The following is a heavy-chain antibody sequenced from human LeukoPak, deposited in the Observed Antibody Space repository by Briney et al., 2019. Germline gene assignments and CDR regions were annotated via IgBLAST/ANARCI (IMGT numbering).Heavy chain of an antibody. Sequence: GGSLRLSCAASGFTFSNAWMSWVRQAPGKGLEWVASIHYDGNNKYYADSVKGRFTISRDNSKNTLYLQMNSLRAEDTAVFYCAKDLRIVGATSIDYWGRGTLVTVSS. V-gene: IGHV3-30*02. D-gene: IGHD1-26*01. J-gene: IGHJ4*02. CDR1: GFTFSNAW. CDR3: AKDLRIVGATSIDY. CDR2: IHYDGNNK.